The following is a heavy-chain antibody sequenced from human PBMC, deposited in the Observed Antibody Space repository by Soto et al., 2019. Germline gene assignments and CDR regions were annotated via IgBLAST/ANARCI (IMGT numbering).Heavy chain of an antibody. Sequence: SETLSLTCTVSGGSISSSSYYWGWIRQPPGKGLEWIGSIYYSGSTYYNPSLKSRVTISVDTSKNHFSLKLSSVTAADTAVYFCARHRGGFRSSWSPWGQGTLVTVSS. V-gene: IGHV4-39*01. CDR3: ARHRGGFRSSWSP. CDR1: GGSISSSSYY. J-gene: IGHJ5*02. CDR2: IYYSGST. D-gene: IGHD6-13*01.